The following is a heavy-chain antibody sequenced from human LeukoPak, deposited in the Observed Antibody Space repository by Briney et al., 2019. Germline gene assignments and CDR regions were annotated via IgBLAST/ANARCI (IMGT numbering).Heavy chain of an antibody. CDR3: ATVSTRDSYVDYFDY. V-gene: IGHV1-24*01. J-gene: IGHJ4*02. D-gene: IGHD5-18*01. CDR2: FDPEDGET. CDR1: GYTLTELS. Sequence: GASVKVSCKVSGYTLTELSMHWARQAPGKGLEWMGGFDPEDGETIYAQRFQGRVTMTEDTSPDTAYMELSSLRSEDTAVYYCATVSTRDSYVDYFDYWGQGTLVTVSS.